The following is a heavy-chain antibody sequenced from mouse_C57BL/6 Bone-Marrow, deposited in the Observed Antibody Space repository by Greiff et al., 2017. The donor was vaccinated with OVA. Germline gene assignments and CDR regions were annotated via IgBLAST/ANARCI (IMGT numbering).Heavy chain of an antibody. CDR3: ARHEG. Sequence: EVKLQESGGDLVKPGGSLKLSCAASGFTFSSYGMSWVRQTPDKRLEWVATLSSGGSYTYYPDSVKGRFTISRDNAKNTLYLQMSSLKSEDTAMYYCARHEGWGQGTSVTVSS. V-gene: IGHV5-6*01. CDR1: GFTFSSYG. CDR2: LSSGGSYT. J-gene: IGHJ4*01.